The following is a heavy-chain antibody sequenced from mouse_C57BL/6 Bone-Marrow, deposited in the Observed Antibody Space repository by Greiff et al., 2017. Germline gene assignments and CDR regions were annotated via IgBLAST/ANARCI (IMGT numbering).Heavy chain of an antibody. D-gene: IGHD2-4*01. CDR3: TDDYDAYAMDY. J-gene: IGHJ4*01. CDR2: IRLKSDNYAT. Sequence: EVKLVESGGGLVQPGGSMKLSCVASGFTFSNYWMNWVRQSPEKGLEWVAQIRLKSDNYATHYAESVKGRFTISRDDSKSSVYLQMNNLRAEDTGIYYCTDDYDAYAMDYWGQGTSVTVSS. V-gene: IGHV6-3*01. CDR1: GFTFSNYW.